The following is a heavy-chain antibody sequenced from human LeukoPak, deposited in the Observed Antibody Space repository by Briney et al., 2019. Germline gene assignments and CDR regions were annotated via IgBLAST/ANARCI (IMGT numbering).Heavy chain of an antibody. D-gene: IGHD2-21*02. J-gene: IGHJ3*02. V-gene: IGHV7-4-1*02. CDR3: ARAYCGGDCYENAFDI. Sequence: ASVKVSCKTSGYTFTTYAISWVRQAPGQGLEWMGWINTNTGNPTYAQGFTGRFVFSLDTSVSTAYLQISSLKAEDTAVYYCARAYCGGDCYENAFDIWGQGTMVTVSS. CDR1: GYTFTTYA. CDR2: INTNTGNP.